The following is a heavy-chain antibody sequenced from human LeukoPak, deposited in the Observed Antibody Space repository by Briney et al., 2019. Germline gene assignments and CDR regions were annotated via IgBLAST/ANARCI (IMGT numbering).Heavy chain of an antibody. D-gene: IGHD6-13*01. CDR2: ISSSSSYI. V-gene: IGHV3-21*01. CDR1: GFTFSSYS. CDR3: ARTGAAAAGTTAFDI. Sequence: GGSLGLSCAASGFTFSSYSMNWVRQAPGKGLEWVSSISSSSSYIYYADSVKGRFTISRDNAKNSLYLQMNSLRAEDTAVYYCARTGAAAAGTTAFDIWGQGTMVTVSS. J-gene: IGHJ3*02.